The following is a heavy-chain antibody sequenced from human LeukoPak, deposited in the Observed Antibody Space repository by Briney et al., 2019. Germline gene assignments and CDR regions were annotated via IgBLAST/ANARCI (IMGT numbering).Heavy chain of an antibody. CDR3: ARDCWDYGSGSYCGIDY. Sequence: GGSLRLSCAASGFALSSYNMNWVRQAPGKGLEWVSSITSSSNYIYYADSVKGRFTISRDNAKNSLYLRMNSLRAEDTTVYYCARDCWDYGSGSYCGIDYWGQGTLVTVSS. CDR2: ITSSSNYI. J-gene: IGHJ4*02. V-gene: IGHV3-21*03. CDR1: GFALSSYN. D-gene: IGHD3-10*01.